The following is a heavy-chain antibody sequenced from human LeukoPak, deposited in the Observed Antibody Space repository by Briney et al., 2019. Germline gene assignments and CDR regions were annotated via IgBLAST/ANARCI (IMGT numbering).Heavy chain of an antibody. CDR2: IYYSGST. D-gene: IGHD3-22*01. CDR3: ARHRFSSGYYSDY. J-gene: IGHJ4*02. CDR1: GGSISSSYC. V-gene: IGHV4-39*01. Sequence: SETLSLTCTVSGGSISSSYCWGWIRQPPGKGLEWIGSIYYSGSTYYNPSLKSRVTISVDTSKNQFSLKLSSVTAADTAVYYCARHRFSSGYYSDYWGQGTLVTVSS.